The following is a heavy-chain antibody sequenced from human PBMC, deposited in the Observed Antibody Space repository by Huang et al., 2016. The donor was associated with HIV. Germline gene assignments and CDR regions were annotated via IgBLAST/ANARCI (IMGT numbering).Heavy chain of an antibody. V-gene: IGHV3-23*01. CDR3: AKHLGGRRGFTFIVLFGAFDM. D-gene: IGHD3-3*01. J-gene: IGHJ3*02. CDR2: TTASGGST. CDR1: GFTFGSYA. Sequence: ESGGGLAQPGGSLRLSCTASGFTFGSYAMNWVRQAPGKGLEWVSGTTASGGSTYYAKSVKGRFTSSRDNSKNTLYLQMNSLIAEDTALYYCAKHLGGRRGFTFIVLFGAFDMWGQGTMVTVSS.